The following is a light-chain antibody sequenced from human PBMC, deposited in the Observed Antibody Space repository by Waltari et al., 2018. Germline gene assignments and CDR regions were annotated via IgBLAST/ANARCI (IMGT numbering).Light chain of an antibody. V-gene: IGLV3-10*01. Sequence: SYELTQPPSVSVSPGHTARITCSGDALPKKYAYWYQQKSDQAPVVVIYEDSKRPSGIPERVSGSTSGTMATWTNSEAQVEEEADYYCYSIDSSGNHRGVFGGGTKLSV. J-gene: IGLJ3*02. CDR3: YSIDSSGNHRGV. CDR2: EDS. CDR1: ALPKKY.